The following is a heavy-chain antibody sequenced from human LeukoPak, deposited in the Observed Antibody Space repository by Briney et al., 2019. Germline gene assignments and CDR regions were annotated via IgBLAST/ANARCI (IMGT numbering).Heavy chain of an antibody. CDR2: ISYDGSNK. Sequence: GRSLRLSCAASGFTFSSYAMHWVRQAPGKGLEWVAVISYDGSNKYYADSVKGRFTISRDNSKNTLYLQMNSLRAEDTAVYYCARVAGGSGSYSRYYLDYWGQGTLVTVSS. CDR1: GFTFSSYA. CDR3: ARVAGGSGSYSRYYLDY. V-gene: IGHV3-30-3*01. D-gene: IGHD3-10*01. J-gene: IGHJ4*02.